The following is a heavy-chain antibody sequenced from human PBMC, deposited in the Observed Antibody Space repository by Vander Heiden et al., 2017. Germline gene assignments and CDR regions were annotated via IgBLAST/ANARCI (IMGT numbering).Heavy chain of an antibody. CDR2: SIPIFGTA. CDR3: ARDLYQLPSWFDP. J-gene: IGHJ5*02. D-gene: IGHD2-2*01. V-gene: IGHV1-69*01. CDR1: GGTFSIYA. Sequence: QVQLVQSGAEAKKPGSSVNVSCKASGGTFSIYAISWVRQAPGQGLEWMGGSIPIFGTANDAQKFQGRVTITADESTSTAYMELSSLRSEDTAVYYCARDLYQLPSWFDPWGQGTLVTVSS.